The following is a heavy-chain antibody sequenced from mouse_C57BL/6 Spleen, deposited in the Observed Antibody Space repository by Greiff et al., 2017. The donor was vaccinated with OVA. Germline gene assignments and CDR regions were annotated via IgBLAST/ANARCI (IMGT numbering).Heavy chain of an antibody. Sequence: VQLQQSGPELVKPGASVKISCKASGYAFSSSWMNWVKQRPGKGLEWIGRIYPGDGDTNYNGKFKGKATLTADKSSSTAYMQLSSLTSEDSAVYFCARSDSSLYYAMDYWGQGTSVTVSS. D-gene: IGHD1-1*01. J-gene: IGHJ4*01. CDR2: IYPGDGDT. CDR1: GYAFSSSW. V-gene: IGHV1-82*01. CDR3: ARSDSSLYYAMDY.